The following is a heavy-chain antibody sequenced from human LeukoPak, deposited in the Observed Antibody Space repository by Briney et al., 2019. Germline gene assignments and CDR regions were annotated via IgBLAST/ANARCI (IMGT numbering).Heavy chain of an antibody. V-gene: IGHV3-21*01. D-gene: IGHD4-17*01. J-gene: IGHJ4*02. CDR1: GFTFGSYS. Sequence: PGGSLRLSCAASGFTFGSYSMNWVRQAPAKGLEWVSSISSSSSYTYYADSVKGRFTISRDNAKNSLYLQMNSLRAEDTAVYYCARPEAYGDYGWGQGTLVTVSS. CDR2: ISSSSSYT. CDR3: ARPEAYGDYG.